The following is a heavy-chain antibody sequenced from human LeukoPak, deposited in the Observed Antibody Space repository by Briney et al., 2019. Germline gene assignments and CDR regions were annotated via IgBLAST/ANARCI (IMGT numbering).Heavy chain of an antibody. Sequence: GGSLRLSCAASGFTFSSCGMHWVRQAPGKGLEWVAVIWYDGSNKDYADSVKGRFTISRDNSKNPLYLQMSSLRAEDTAVYYCAREEGRRPLLWFGELSRIYYYYSGMDVWGQGTTVTVSS. CDR3: AREEGRRPLLWFGELSRIYYYYSGMDV. CDR2: IWYDGSNK. V-gene: IGHV3-33*01. D-gene: IGHD3-10*01. J-gene: IGHJ6*02. CDR1: GFTFSSCG.